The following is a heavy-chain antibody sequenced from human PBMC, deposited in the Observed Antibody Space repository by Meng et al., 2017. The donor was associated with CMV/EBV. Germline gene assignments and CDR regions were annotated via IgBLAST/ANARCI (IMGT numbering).Heavy chain of an antibody. CDR3: ARDVLRFFSAFDY. CDR1: GFTFSSYS. J-gene: IGHJ4*02. Sequence: GESLKISCAASGFTFSSYSMNWVRQAPGKGLEWVSSISSSSSYIYYADSVKGRFTISRDNAKNSLYLQMNSLRAEDTAVYYCARDVLRFFSAFDYWGQGILVTVSS. V-gene: IGHV3-21*01. CDR2: ISSSSSYI. D-gene: IGHD3-3*01.